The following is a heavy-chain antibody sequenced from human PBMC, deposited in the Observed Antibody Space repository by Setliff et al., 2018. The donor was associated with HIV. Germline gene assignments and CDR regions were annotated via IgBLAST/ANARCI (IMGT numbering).Heavy chain of an antibody. CDR1: GFTFSSYA. CDR3: AKYGGIGWSVGLDY. Sequence: PGGSLRLSCAASGFTFSSYAMCWLNQAPGKGMEWVSGVSGGGDSTDYEDSLKGRCSISRDNSKHTLYLQINSLRAEDTAVYDCAKYGGIGWSVGLDYWGQGTLVTVSS. D-gene: IGHD6-19*01. J-gene: IGHJ4*02. V-gene: IGHV3-23*01. CDR2: VSGGGDST.